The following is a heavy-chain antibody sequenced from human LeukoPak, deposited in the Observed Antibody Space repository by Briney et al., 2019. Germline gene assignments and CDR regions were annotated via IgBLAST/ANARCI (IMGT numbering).Heavy chain of an antibody. J-gene: IGHJ3*02. Sequence: GGSLRLSCAASGFTFSSYSMNWVRQAPGKGLEWVSSISSSSSYIYYADSVKGRFTISRDNAKNSLYLQMNSLRAEDTAVYYCAGSPTVDAAFDIWGQGTMVTVSS. D-gene: IGHD4-23*01. CDR3: AGSPTVDAAFDI. V-gene: IGHV3-21*01. CDR2: ISSSSSYI. CDR1: GFTFSSYS.